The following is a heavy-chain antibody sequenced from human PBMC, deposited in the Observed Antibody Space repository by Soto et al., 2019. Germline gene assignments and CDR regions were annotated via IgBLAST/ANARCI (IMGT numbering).Heavy chain of an antibody. V-gene: IGHV3-30*18. Sequence: QVQLVESGGGVVQPGRSLRLSCAASGFTFSSYVMHWVRQAPGRGLEWVSAISYDGSSEYFADSVKGRFIISRDNSKNTLYLQMNILRADDTAVYYCAKGGVVGDTGIDYWGQGILVTVSS. CDR3: AKGGVVGDTGIDY. CDR1: GFTFSSYV. D-gene: IGHD1-26*01. CDR2: ISYDGSSE. J-gene: IGHJ4*02.